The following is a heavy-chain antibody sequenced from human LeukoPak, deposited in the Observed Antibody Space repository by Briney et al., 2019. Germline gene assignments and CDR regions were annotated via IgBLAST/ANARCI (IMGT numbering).Heavy chain of an antibody. CDR2: ISAYNGNT. V-gene: IGHV1-18*01. CDR1: GYTFTSYG. CDR3: ARGGYSSGWYAGRAFDI. Sequence: ASVKVSCKASGYTFTSYGISWVRQAPGQGLEWMGWISAYNGNTNYAQKLQGRVTITTDTSTSTAYMELRSLRSDDTAVYYCARGGYSSGWYAGRAFDIWGQGTMVTVSS. D-gene: IGHD6-19*01. J-gene: IGHJ3*02.